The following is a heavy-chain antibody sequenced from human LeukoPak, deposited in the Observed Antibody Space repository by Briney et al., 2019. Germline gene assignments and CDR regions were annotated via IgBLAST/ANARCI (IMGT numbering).Heavy chain of an antibody. CDR1: GGSFSGYY. CDR3: ARVVHGNHYFDY. V-gene: IGHV4-34*01. J-gene: IGHJ4*02. Sequence: SETLSLTCAIYGGSFSGYYWSWIRQPPGKGLEWIGEINHSGSTNYNPSLKSRVTISVDTSKNQFSLKLSSVTAADTAVYYCARVVHGNHYFDYWGQGTLVTVSS. D-gene: IGHD1-14*01. CDR2: INHSGST.